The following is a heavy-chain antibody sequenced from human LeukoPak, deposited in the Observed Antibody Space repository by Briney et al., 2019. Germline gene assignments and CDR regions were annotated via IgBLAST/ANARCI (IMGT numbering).Heavy chain of an antibody. V-gene: IGHV4-38-2*02. CDR2: IYHSGST. J-gene: IGHJ4*02. Sequence: PSETLSLTCTVSGYSISSGYYWGWIRQPPGKGLEWIGSIYHSGSTYYNPSLKSRVTISVDTSKNQFSLKLSSVTAADTAVYYCARVRSYGDYEDRTFEFDYWGQGTLVTVSS. CDR1: GYSISSGYY. D-gene: IGHD4-17*01. CDR3: ARVRSYGDYEDRTFEFDY.